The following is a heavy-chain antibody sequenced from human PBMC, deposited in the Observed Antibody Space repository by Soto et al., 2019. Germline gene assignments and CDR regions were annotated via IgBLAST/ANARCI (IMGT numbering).Heavy chain of an antibody. CDR1: GGSISSYY. CDR2: IYYSGST. D-gene: IGHD6-13*01. Sequence: SDTLPLTCPVSGGSISSYYWSWIRQPPGKELEWIGYIYYSGSTNYNPSLKSRVTISVDTSKNQFSLKLSSVTAADTPVYYCARDRIAAAGLWYYYCGLDFWCQGTTLTVSS. V-gene: IGHV4-59*01. CDR3: ARDRIAAAGLWYYYCGLDF. J-gene: IGHJ6*02.